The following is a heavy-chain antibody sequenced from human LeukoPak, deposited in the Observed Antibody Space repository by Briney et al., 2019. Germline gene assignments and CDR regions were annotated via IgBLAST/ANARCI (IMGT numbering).Heavy chain of an antibody. Sequence: GASVKVSCKASGYTFTSYGISWVRQATGQGLEWMGWISAYNGNTNYAQKLQGRVTMTTDTSTSTAYMELRSLRSDDTAVYYCARGYTDILTGHDAFDIWGQGTMVTVSS. CDR3: ARGYTDILTGHDAFDI. CDR2: ISAYNGNT. J-gene: IGHJ3*02. D-gene: IGHD3-9*01. V-gene: IGHV1-18*01. CDR1: GYTFTSYG.